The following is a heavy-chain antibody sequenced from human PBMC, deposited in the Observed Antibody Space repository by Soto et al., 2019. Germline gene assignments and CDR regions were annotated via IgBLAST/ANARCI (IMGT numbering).Heavy chain of an antibody. CDR1: GFSLTTDRLG. CDR2: IYWDDSK. D-gene: IGHD1-26*01. Sequence: QITLKESGPTLVKPTQTLTLTCTFSGFSLTTDRLGVGWIRQPPGEALEWLAVIYWDDSKTYRPSLESRLTITKDPSKNQVALTMTNMDSLDTATYYCAHAYGGRSLYWGQGTLVTVSS. V-gene: IGHV2-5*02. CDR3: AHAYGGRSLY. J-gene: IGHJ4*02.